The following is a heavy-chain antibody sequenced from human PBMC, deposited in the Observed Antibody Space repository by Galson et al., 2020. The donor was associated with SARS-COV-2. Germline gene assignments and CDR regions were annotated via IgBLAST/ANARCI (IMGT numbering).Heavy chain of an antibody. CDR1: GDSVDSDIYY. J-gene: IGHJ4*02. D-gene: IGHD3-10*01. CDR2: IFTSGAT. Sequence: SETLSLTCTVSGDSVDSDIYYWTWIRQPPGEGLEWIGRIFTSGATFYNPSLKSRLTISIDTSKTQFSLDLRSVTAADTAMYFCARVRRFPGCFYYGGQGTLVTVSS. V-gene: IGHV4-39*07. CDR3: ARVRRFPGCFYY.